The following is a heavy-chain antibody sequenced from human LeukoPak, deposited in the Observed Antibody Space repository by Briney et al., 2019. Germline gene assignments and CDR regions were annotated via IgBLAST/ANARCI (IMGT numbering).Heavy chain of an antibody. CDR3: ARGPTVSSTWDY. CDR2: IYGGDNR. J-gene: IGHJ4*02. CDR1: GFTFSSAY. V-gene: IGHV3-53*01. Sequence: GGSLRLSCAASGFTFSSAYVSWVRQAPGKGLEWVSSIYGGDNREYSDSVKGRFTISRDDSKNTVSLQMSSLRVEDTAVYYCARGPTVSSTWDYWGQGTLVTVSP. D-gene: IGHD2-2*01.